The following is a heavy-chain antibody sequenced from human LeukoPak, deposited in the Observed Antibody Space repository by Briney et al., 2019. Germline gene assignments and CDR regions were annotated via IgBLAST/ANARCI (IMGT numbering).Heavy chain of an antibody. CDR2: ISGSGGST. CDR1: GFTFSSYA. J-gene: IGHJ4*02. V-gene: IGHV3-23*01. CDR3: ATTGTYGSGYFDY. D-gene: IGHD1-1*01. Sequence: PPGGSLRLSCAASGFTFSSYAMSWVRQAPGKGLGWVSAISGSGGSTYYADSVKGRFTISRDNSKNTLYLQMNSLRAEDTAVYYCATTGTYGSGYFDYWGQGTLVTVSS.